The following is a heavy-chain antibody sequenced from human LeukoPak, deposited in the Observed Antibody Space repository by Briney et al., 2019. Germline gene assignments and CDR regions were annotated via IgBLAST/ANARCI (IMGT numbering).Heavy chain of an antibody. J-gene: IGHJ4*02. V-gene: IGHV4-34*01. CDR2: INHSGST. CDR3: ARSQGSGYYFY. Sequence: SETLSLTCAVSGGSFSGYYWSWIRQPPGKGLEWIGEINHSGSTNYNPSLKSRVTISVDTSKNQFSLKLSSVTAADTAVYYCARSQGSGYYFYWGQGTLVTVSS. CDR1: GGSFSGYY. D-gene: IGHD3-22*01.